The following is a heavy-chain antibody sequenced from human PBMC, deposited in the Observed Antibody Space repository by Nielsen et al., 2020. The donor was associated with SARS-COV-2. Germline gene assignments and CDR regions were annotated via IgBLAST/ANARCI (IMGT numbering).Heavy chain of an antibody. CDR2: ISWNSGSI. CDR1: GFTFDDYA. Sequence: SLKISCAASGFTFDDYAMHWVRQAPGKGLEWVSGISWNSGSIGYADSVKGRFTISRDNAKNSLYLQMNSLRAEDTALYYCAKDSGSVVVTDNWFDPWGQGTLVTVSS. V-gene: IGHV3-9*01. D-gene: IGHD4-23*01. CDR3: AKDSGSVVVTDNWFDP. J-gene: IGHJ5*02.